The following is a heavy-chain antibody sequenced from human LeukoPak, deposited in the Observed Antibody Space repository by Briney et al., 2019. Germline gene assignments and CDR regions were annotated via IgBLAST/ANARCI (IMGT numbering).Heavy chain of an antibody. J-gene: IGHJ4*02. CDR3: ARGGRKVAGTVGSPDY. D-gene: IGHD6-19*01. CDR2: INHSGST. V-gene: IGHV4-34*01. Sequence: PSETLSLTCAVYVGSFSGYYWTWIRQPPGKGLEWIGEINHSGSTNYNPSLKSRVTISVDTSKNQFSLKLSSVTAADTAVYYCARGGRKVAGTVGSPDYWGQGTLVTVSS. CDR1: VGSFSGYY.